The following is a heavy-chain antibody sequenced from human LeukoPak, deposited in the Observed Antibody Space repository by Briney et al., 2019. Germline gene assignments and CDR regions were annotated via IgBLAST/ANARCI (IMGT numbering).Heavy chain of an antibody. J-gene: IGHJ6*03. V-gene: IGHV3-21*01. Sequence: PGGSLRLSCAASGFTFSSYSMNWVRQAPGKGLEWVSSISSSSSYIYYAGSVKGRFTISRDNAKNSLYLQMNSLRAEDTAVYYCAREEQLGPHARYYCYMDVWGKGTTVTVSS. CDR3: AREEQLGPHARYYCYMDV. CDR2: ISSSSSYI. CDR1: GFTFSSYS. D-gene: IGHD6-6*01.